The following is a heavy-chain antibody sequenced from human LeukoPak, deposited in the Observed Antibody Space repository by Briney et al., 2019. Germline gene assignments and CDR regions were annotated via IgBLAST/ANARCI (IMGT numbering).Heavy chain of an antibody. CDR1: GFTFSSYA. J-gene: IGHJ5*02. CDR2: ISYDGSNK. CDR3: AKDNIYCSSTTCFGWFDP. D-gene: IGHD2-2*01. Sequence: GGSLRLSCAASGFTFSSYAMHWVRQAPGKGLEWVAAISYDGSNKYSADSVKGRFTISRDNSKNTLYLQMNSLRAEDTAVYYCAKDNIYCSSTTCFGWFDPWGQGTLVTVSS. V-gene: IGHV3-30*04.